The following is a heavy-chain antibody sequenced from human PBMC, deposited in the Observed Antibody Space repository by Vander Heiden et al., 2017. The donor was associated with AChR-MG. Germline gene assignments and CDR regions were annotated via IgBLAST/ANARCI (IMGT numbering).Heavy chain of an antibody. Sequence: QVQLQQWGAGLLKPSETLSLTCAVYGGSFRGYYWSWIRQPPGKGLEWIGEINHSGSNNYNPSIKRRVTIAVDTSKNQFSLKRSSVTAAETAVYYCARSPSYYDSSGYYLRGVLDYWGQGTLVTVSS. J-gene: IGHJ4*02. V-gene: IGHV4-34*01. D-gene: IGHD3-22*01. CDR3: ARSPSYYDSSGYYLRGVLDY. CDR2: INHSGSN. CDR1: GGSFRGYY.